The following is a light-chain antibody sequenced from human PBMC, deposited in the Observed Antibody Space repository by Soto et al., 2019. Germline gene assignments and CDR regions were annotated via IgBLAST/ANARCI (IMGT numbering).Light chain of an antibody. J-gene: IGLJ3*02. Sequence: SVLTQPPSVSATPGQRVTISCSGSSSNIGSNTVNWYQQLPGTAPKLVIYSNNQRPSGVPDRFSGSKSGTSASLAISGLQSEDEADYYCAAWDDSLNGGVFGGGTKVTVL. V-gene: IGLV1-44*01. CDR1: SSNIGSNT. CDR3: AAWDDSLNGGV. CDR2: SNN.